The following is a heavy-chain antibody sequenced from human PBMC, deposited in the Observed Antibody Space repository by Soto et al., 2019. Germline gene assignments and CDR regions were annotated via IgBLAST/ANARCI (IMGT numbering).Heavy chain of an antibody. CDR3: ARDLRDGGTFPDY. J-gene: IGHJ4*02. CDR2: VSYDTVST. Sequence: QVPLVESGGGVVQPGRSLRLSCVASGFTFSFYAMHWVRQAPGKGLEWVALVSYDTVSTYYADSVKGRFTISRDNSKNTLYLQMNSLRGDDTAVYYCARDLRDGGTFPDYWGQGTLVTVSS. CDR1: GFTFSFYA. V-gene: IGHV3-30-3*01. D-gene: IGHD1-26*01.